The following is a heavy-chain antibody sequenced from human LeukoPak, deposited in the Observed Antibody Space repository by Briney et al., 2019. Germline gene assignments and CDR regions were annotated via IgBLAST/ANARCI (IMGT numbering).Heavy chain of an antibody. V-gene: IGHV1-69*05. CDR1: GGTFSSYA. CDR2: IIPIFGTA. Sequence: RASVKVSCKASGGTFSSYAISWLRQAPGQGLEWMGRIIPIFGTANYAQKFQGRVTMTRNTSISTAYMELSSLRSEDTAVYYCARSPHEDYCSGGSCSGDAFDIWGQGTMVTVSS. CDR3: ARSPHEDYCSGGSCSGDAFDI. D-gene: IGHD2-15*01. J-gene: IGHJ3*02.